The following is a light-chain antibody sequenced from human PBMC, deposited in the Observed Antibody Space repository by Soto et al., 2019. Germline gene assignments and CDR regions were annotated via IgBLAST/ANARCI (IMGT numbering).Light chain of an antibody. CDR2: DTT. V-gene: IGLV1-51*01. Sequence: QSVLTQPPSVSAAPGQKVTISCSGVSSSIGNNHVSWYQHLPGTAPKLLIYDTTKRPSGIPDRFSVSKSGTSATLVITGLQTGDEADYYCGAWDSSPSAFVFGTGTKVTV. CDR1: SSSIGNNH. J-gene: IGLJ1*01. CDR3: GAWDSSPSAFV.